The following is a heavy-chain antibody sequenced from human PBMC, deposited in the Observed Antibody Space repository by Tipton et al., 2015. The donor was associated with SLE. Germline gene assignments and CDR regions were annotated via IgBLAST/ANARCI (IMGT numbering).Heavy chain of an antibody. V-gene: IGHV4-59*11. D-gene: IGHD4-17*01. CDR2: IYYNRHT. J-gene: IGHJ4*02. CDR3: ARGSVRADDY. Sequence: TLSLTCTVSGASIRSHYWSWIRQPPGKKLEWIGYIYYNRHTNYIPSLESRVTISIDTSKNQFSLSLKSVTAADTAVYYCARGSVRADDYWGQGTLVTVSS. CDR1: GASIRSHY.